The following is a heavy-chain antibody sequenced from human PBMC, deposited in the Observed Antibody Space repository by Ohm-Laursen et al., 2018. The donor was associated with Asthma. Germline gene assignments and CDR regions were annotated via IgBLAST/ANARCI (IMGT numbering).Heavy chain of an antibody. V-gene: IGHV3-30*18. D-gene: IGHD6-13*01. CDR2: ISYDGSNK. CDR1: GFTFSSYG. Sequence: SLRLSCTASGFTFSSYGMHWVRQAPGKGLEWVAVISYDGSNKYYADSVKGRFTISRDNSKNTLYLQMNSLRAEDTAVYYCAKDLGIAAAVTAENWFDPWGQGTLVTVSS. J-gene: IGHJ5*02. CDR3: AKDLGIAAAVTAENWFDP.